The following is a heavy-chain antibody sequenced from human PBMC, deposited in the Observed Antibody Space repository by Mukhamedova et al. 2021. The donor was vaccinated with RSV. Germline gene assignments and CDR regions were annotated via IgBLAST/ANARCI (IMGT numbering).Heavy chain of an antibody. V-gene: IGHV4-39*01. Sequence: PSLKSRVTISLDTSKNQFFLKVSSVTAADRAVYYCAAPTIHYYHGMDVWGQGTTVTVSS. D-gene: IGHD5-24*01. CDR3: AAPTIHYYHGMDV. J-gene: IGHJ6*02.